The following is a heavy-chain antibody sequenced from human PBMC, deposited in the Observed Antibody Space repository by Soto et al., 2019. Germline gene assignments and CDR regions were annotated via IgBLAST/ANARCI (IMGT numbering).Heavy chain of an antibody. CDR1: GGSMSSDY. CDR3: ARLWVGAFAI. D-gene: IGHD1-26*01. CDR2: IYYSGRT. Sequence: SETRSVTCSGSGGSMSSDYWSWIRPPPVKRLEWIGYIYYSGRTNYHPSLKSRVTISVDTSKNQFSLKLSSVPAADTAVYYCARLWVGAFAIWGQGTMVT. V-gene: IGHV4-59*01. J-gene: IGHJ3*02.